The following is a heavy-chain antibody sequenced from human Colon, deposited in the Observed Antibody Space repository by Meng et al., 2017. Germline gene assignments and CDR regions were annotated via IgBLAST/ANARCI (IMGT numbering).Heavy chain of an antibody. CDR2: ISGSGDGT. J-gene: IGHJ4*02. D-gene: IGHD3-22*01. CDR1: GFSFSTNV. Sequence: EVQLLESGGGLAQPGGSLRLSCAASGFSFSTNVMTWVRQTPDMRLEWVSLISGSGDGTYYADSVKGRFTISRDNSNNTVYLQMNSLRVEDTAVYFCAKGGITMIGDHWGQGILVTVSS. CDR3: AKGGITMIGDH. V-gene: IGHV3-23*01.